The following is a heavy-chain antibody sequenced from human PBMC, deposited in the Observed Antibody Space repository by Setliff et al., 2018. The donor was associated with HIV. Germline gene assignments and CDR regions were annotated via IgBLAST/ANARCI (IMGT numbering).Heavy chain of an antibody. Sequence: ASETLSLTCAVYGGSFSGYYWSWIRQPPGKGLEWIGEINHSGSTNYNPSLKSRVTISVDTSKNQFSLKLSSVTAADTAVYYCARGVGSYYDWGQGTLVTVS. V-gene: IGHV4-34*01. CDR2: INHSGST. D-gene: IGHD1-26*01. J-gene: IGHJ4*02. CDR3: ARGVGSYYD. CDR1: GGSFSGYY.